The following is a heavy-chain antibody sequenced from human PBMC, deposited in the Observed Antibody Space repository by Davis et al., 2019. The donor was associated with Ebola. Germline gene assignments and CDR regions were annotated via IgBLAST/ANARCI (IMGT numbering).Heavy chain of an antibody. CDR3: ARGGDWTLDY. D-gene: IGHD2-21*01. CDR2: INHSGST. Sequence: ESLNISCAASGFTFSSYWMSWIRQPPGKGLEWIGEINHSGSTNYNPSLKSRVTISVDTSKNQFSLKLSSVTAADTAVCYCARGGDWTLDYWGQGTLATVSS. CDR1: GFTFSSYW. J-gene: IGHJ4*02. V-gene: IGHV4-34*01.